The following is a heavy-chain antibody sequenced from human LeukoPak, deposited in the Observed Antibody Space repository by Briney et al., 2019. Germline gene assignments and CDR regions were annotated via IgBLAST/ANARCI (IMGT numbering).Heavy chain of an antibody. D-gene: IGHD3-22*01. J-gene: IGHJ3*02. CDR1: GYTFTSYY. CDR3: ARDEAGTSYYYDSGRSFDI. CDR2: INPNSGGT. Sequence: GASVKVSCKASGYTFTSYYMHWVRQAPGQGLEWMGWINPNSGGTNYAQKFQGWVTMTRDTSISTAYMELSRLRSDDTAVYYCARDEAGTSYYYDSGRSFDIWGQGTMVTVSS. V-gene: IGHV1-2*04.